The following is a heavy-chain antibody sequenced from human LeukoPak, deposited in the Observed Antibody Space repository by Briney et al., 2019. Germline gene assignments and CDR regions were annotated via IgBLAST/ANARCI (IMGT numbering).Heavy chain of an antibody. CDR3: ARGSGSSAFDI. J-gene: IGHJ3*02. D-gene: IGHD3-10*01. V-gene: IGHV4-59*08. CDR1: CGPISSYY. CDR2: IYYSGST. Sequence: SSETLSLTYTVSCGPISSYYWSWIRQPPRKGPEGIGYIYYSGSTNYNPSLKSRVTISVDTSKNQFSLKLSSVTAADTAVYYCARGSGSSAFDIWGQGTMVTVSS.